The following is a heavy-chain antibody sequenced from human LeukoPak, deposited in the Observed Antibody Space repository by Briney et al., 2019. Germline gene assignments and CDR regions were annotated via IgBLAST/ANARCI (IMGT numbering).Heavy chain of an antibody. CDR1: GGSISSSSYY. D-gene: IGHD2-15*01. J-gene: IGHJ3*02. V-gene: IGHV4-39*07. Sequence: SETLSLTCTVSGGSISSSSYYWGWIRQPPGKGLEWIGSIYYSGSTYYNPSLKSRVTISVDTSKNQFSLKLSSVTAADTAVYYCAKGEDIRAFDIWGQGTMVTVSS. CDR3: AKGEDIRAFDI. CDR2: IYYSGST.